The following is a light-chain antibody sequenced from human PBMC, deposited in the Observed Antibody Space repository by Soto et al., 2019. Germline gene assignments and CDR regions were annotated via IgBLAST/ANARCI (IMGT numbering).Light chain of an antibody. Sequence: SYELTQPPSVSVSPGQTASITCSGDRLGDKYVCWYQQKAGQAPVLGIYQDRNRPSGIPERFSGSNSGNTATLTISGTQAMDEADYYCQAWDSSTVVFGGGTKVTVL. CDR3: QAWDSSTVV. CDR1: RLGDKY. J-gene: IGLJ2*01. CDR2: QDR. V-gene: IGLV3-1*01.